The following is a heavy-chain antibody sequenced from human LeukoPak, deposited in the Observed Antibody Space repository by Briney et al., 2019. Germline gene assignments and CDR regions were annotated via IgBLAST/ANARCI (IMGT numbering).Heavy chain of an antibody. J-gene: IGHJ4*02. CDR1: GFPVSSNY. Sequence: GSLRLSCAASGFPVSSNYMDWDRQAPGKGLEWIGEINHSGSTNYNPSLKSRVTISVDTSKNQFSLQLSSVTAAGTAVYYGARGRGIVAVSGASTRPFDYWGQGTLVTVSS. D-gene: IGHD2-2*01. V-gene: IGHV4-34*01. CDR3: ARGRGIVAVSGASTRPFDY. CDR2: INHSGST.